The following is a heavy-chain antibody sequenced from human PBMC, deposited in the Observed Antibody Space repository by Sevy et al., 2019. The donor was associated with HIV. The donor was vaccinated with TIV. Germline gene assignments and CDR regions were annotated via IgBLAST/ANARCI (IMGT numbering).Heavy chain of an antibody. CDR1: GFTFSSYG. V-gene: IGHV3-30*18. CDR2: ISYDGSNK. D-gene: IGHD5-12*01. CDR3: SKTVEMATISLFDY. J-gene: IGHJ4*02. Sequence: SLRLSCAASGFTFSSYGMHWVRQAPGKGLERVAVISYDGSNKYYADSVKGRFTISRDNSKNTLYLQINSLRAEDTAVYYCSKTVEMATISLFDYWGQGTLVTVSS.